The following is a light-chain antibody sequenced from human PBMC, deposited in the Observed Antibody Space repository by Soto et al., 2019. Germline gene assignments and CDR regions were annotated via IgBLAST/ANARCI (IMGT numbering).Light chain of an antibody. J-gene: IGLJ3*02. CDR2: DVS. V-gene: IGLV2-14*03. Sequence: QSVLTQPASVSGSPGQSITISCTGTSSDVGGYNYVSWYQHHPGKAPKLMIYDVSHRPSGVSNRFSGSKSGNTASLTISGLQAEDEADYYCSSYGGASAPVLFGGGTKLNVL. CDR1: SSDVGGYNY. CDR3: SSYGGASAPVL.